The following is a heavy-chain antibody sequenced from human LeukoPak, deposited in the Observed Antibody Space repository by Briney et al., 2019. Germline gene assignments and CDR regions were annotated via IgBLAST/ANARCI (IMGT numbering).Heavy chain of an antibody. Sequence: PSETLSLTCTVSGGSISSYYWSWIRQPPGKGLEWIGYIYYSGSTNYNPSLKSRVTISVDTSKNQFSLKLSSVTAADTAVYYCARVGRITMVRGVLKGPIDYWGQGTLVTVSS. CDR2: IYYSGST. J-gene: IGHJ4*02. D-gene: IGHD3-10*01. CDR1: GGSISSYY. V-gene: IGHV4-59*01. CDR3: ARVGRITMVRGVLKGPIDY.